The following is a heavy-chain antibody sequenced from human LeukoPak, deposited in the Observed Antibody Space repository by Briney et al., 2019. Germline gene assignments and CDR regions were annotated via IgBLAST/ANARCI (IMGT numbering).Heavy chain of an antibody. CDR3: ARDMIDSSGWYVFDY. CDR1: GASISSYY. V-gene: IGHV4-4*07. D-gene: IGHD6-19*01. J-gene: IGHJ4*02. Sequence: SETLSLTCTVSGASISSYYWSWIRQPARKGLEWIGRIYTTGSTNYNPSLKSRVTMSVDTSKNQFSLKLSSVTAADTAVYYCARDMIDSSGWYVFDYWGQGTLVTVSS. CDR2: IYTTGST.